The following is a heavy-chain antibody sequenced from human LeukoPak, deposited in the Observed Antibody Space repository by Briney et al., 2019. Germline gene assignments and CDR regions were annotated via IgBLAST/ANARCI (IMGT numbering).Heavy chain of an antibody. J-gene: IGHJ2*01. CDR1: GYTFITYP. CDR3: AREVVVVPKYFDL. CDR2: INPSGGST. V-gene: IGHV1-46*01. Sequence: VASVKVSCKASGYTFITYPMHWVRQAPGQRLEWMGIINPSGGSTSYAQKFQGRVTMTRDTSTSTVYMELSSLRSEDTAVYYCAREVVVVPKYFDLWGRGTLVTVSS. D-gene: IGHD3-22*01.